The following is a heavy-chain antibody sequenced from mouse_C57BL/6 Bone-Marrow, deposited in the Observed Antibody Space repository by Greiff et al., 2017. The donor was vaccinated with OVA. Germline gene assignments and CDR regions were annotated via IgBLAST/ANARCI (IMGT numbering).Heavy chain of an antibody. V-gene: IGHV1-26*01. Sequence: VQLQQSGPELVKPGASVKISCKASGYTFTDYYMNWVKQSHGKSLEWIGDINPNNGGTSYNQKFKGKATLTVDKSSSTAYMELRSLTSEDSAVYYCARRTDDYDGWFAYWGQGTLVTVSA. CDR1: GYTFTDYY. J-gene: IGHJ3*01. CDR3: ARRTDDYDGWFAY. CDR2: INPNNGGT. D-gene: IGHD2-4*01.